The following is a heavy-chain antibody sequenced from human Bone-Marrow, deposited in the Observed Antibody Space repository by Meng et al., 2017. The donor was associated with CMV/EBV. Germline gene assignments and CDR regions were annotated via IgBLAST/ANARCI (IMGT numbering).Heavy chain of an antibody. V-gene: IGHV1/OR15-3*01. CDR3: ARSEYSSSSHFDY. CDR2: SNAGNGNT. J-gene: IGHJ4*02. CDR1: GYTFTGYY. D-gene: IGHD6-6*01. Sequence: ASVKVSCKASGYTFTGYYMHWVRQAPGQGLEWMGWSNAGNGNTKYSQEFQGRVTMTRDTSTSTVYMELSSLRSEDTAVYYCARSEYSSSSHFDYWGQGTLVTVSS.